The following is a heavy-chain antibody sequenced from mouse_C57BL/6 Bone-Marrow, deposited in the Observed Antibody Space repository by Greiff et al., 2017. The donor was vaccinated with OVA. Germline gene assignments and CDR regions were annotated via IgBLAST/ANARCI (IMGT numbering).Heavy chain of an antibody. Sequence: LVESGGDLVKPGGSLKLSCAASGFTFSSYGMSWVRQTPDKRLEWVATISSGGSYTYYPDSVKGRFTISRDNAKNTLYLQMSSLKSEDTAMYYCARHEGYLFAYWGQGTLVTVSA. CDR2: ISSGGSYT. V-gene: IGHV5-6*01. J-gene: IGHJ3*01. CDR1: GFTFSSYG. D-gene: IGHD2-3*01. CDR3: ARHEGYLFAY.